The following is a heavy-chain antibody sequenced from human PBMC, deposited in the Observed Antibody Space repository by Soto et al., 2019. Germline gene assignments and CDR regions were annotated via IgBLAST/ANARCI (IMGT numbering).Heavy chain of an antibody. D-gene: IGHD6-19*01. CDR2: IVPIFETL. J-gene: IGHJ4*02. Sequence: QVQLVQSGAEVKKPGSSVKVSCKASGATFSGYAINWVRQAPGQGLEGLGRIVPIFETLNDAERFQGRVAITAEESTTTVYRELTNMTHEDTAVYYCVVMGNVAVSNPRSFDYWGQGTQVTVSS. CDR3: VVMGNVAVSNPRSFDY. CDR1: GATFSGYA. V-gene: IGHV1-69*18.